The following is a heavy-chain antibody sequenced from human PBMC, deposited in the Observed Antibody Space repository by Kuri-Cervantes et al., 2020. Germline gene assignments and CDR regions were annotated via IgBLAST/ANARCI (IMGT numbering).Heavy chain of an antibody. CDR1: GFTFSSYG. D-gene: IGHD6-13*01. J-gene: IGHJ2*01. Sequence: GGSLRLSCAASGFTFSSYGMHWVRQAPGKGLEWVAVIWYDGSNKYYADSVKGRFTISRDNSKNTLYLQMNSLRAEDTAVYYCASGIAAAGWATETWYFDLWCRGTLVTVSS. V-gene: IGHV3-33*01. CDR3: ASGIAAAGWATETWYFDL. CDR2: IWYDGSNK.